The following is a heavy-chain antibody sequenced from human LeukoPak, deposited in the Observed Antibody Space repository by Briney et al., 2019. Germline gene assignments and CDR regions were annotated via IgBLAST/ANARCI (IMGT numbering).Heavy chain of an antibody. Sequence: SETLSLTCTVSGGSISSYYWSWIRQPPGKELEWIGYIYYSGSTNYNPSLKSRVTISVDTSKNQFSLKLSSATAADTAVYYCARAGGLVGATDFDYWGQGTLVTVSS. D-gene: IGHD1-26*01. J-gene: IGHJ4*02. CDR2: IYYSGST. V-gene: IGHV4-59*01. CDR1: GGSISSYY. CDR3: ARAGGLVGATDFDY.